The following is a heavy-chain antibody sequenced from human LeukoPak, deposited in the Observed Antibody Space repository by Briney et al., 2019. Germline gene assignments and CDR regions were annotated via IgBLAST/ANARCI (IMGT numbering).Heavy chain of an antibody. CDR2: NFFHDGST. CDR1: GYSFNSHH. J-gene: IGHJ6*02. CDR3: ARDSGNYHYDMDV. Sequence: ASVKVSCKSSGYSFNSHHVHWVRQAPGQGLEWMGINFFHDGSTSNTQKFQGRVTMTMDTSTSTVYMELSSLRSEDTAVYYCARDSGNYHYDMDVWGQGTTVIVSS. V-gene: IGHV1-46*02. D-gene: IGHD3-10*01.